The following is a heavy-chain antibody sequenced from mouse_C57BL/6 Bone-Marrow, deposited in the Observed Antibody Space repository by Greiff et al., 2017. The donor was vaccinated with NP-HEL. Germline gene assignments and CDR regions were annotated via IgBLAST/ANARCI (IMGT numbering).Heavy chain of an antibody. CDR3: ARGYSNYEYFDV. Sequence: VQGVESGGGLVKPGGSLKLSCAASGFTFSDYGMHWVRQAPEKGLEWVAYISSGSSTIYYADTVKGRFTISRDNAKNTLFLQMTSLRSEDTAMYYCARGYSNYEYFDVWGTGTTVTVSS. D-gene: IGHD2-5*01. J-gene: IGHJ1*03. V-gene: IGHV5-17*01. CDR2: ISSGSSTI. CDR1: GFTFSDYG.